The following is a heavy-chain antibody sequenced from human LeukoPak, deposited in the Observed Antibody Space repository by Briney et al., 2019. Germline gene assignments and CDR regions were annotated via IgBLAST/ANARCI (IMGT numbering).Heavy chain of an antibody. Sequence: KPSETLSLTCTVSGGSISSYYWSWIRRPAGKGLEWIGRIYTSGCTNYNPSLKSRVTMSVDTSKNQFSLKLSSVTAADTAVYYCARVRGITIFGVVIEDAFDIWGQGTMVTVSS. CDR2: IYTSGCT. J-gene: IGHJ3*02. CDR3: ARVRGITIFGVVIEDAFDI. D-gene: IGHD3-3*01. CDR1: GGSISSYY. V-gene: IGHV4-4*07.